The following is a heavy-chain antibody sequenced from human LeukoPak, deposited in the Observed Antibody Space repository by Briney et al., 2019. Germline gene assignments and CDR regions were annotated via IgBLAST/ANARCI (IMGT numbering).Heavy chain of an antibody. CDR1: GFTFSSYA. D-gene: IGHD3-22*01. J-gene: IGHJ4*02. CDR3: AKDMSYYDSSGYYDSGSDY. CDR2: ISGSGVGT. Sequence: GGSLRLSCAASGFTFSSYAMSWVRQAPGKGLEWVSSISGSGVGTYYADSVKGRFTIYRDDSKNTLSLQMSSLRAEDTAVYYCAKDMSYYDSSGYYDSGSDYWGQGTLVTVSS. V-gene: IGHV3-23*01.